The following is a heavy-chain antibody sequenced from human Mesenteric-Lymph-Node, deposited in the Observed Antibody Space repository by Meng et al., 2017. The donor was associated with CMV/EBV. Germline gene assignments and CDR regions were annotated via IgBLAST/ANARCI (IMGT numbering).Heavy chain of an antibody. D-gene: IGHD3-10*01. CDR1: GGTFSSSA. CDR2: IIPIFGTA. CDR3: ARGVNTPPTY. V-gene: IGHV1-69*05. J-gene: IGHJ4*02. Sequence: VSCTASGGTFSSSAISWVRPAPGPGLEWMGGIIPIFGTANYAQKFQGRVTITTDESTSTAYMELSSLRSEDTAVYYCARGVNTPPTYWGQGTLVTVSS.